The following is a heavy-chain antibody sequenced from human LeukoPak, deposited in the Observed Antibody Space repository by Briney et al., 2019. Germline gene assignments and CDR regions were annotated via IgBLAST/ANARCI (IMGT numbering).Heavy chain of an antibody. Sequence: GGSLRLSCAASGFTVSSNYMSWVRQAPGKGLEWVSVIYSGGSTYYADSVKGRFTISRGNSKNTLYLQMNSLRAEDTAVYYCAAQDNFDWPHRSSDYWGQGTLVTVSS. CDR2: IYSGGST. CDR3: AAQDNFDWPHRSSDY. J-gene: IGHJ4*02. D-gene: IGHD3-9*01. V-gene: IGHV3-53*01. CDR1: GFTVSSNY.